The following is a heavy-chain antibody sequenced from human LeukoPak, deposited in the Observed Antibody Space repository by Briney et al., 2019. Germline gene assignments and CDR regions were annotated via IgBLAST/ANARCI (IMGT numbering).Heavy chain of an antibody. D-gene: IGHD2-2*01. CDR3: ARDPSPAHYYYYYGMDV. Sequence: PSETLSLTCTVSGGSISSYYWSWIRQPAGKGLEWIGRIYTSGSTNYNPSLKSRVTMSVDTSKNQFSLKLSSVTAADTAVYYCARDPSPAHYYYYYGMDVWGKGTTVTVSS. CDR1: GGSISSYY. CDR2: IYTSGST. V-gene: IGHV4-4*07. J-gene: IGHJ6*04.